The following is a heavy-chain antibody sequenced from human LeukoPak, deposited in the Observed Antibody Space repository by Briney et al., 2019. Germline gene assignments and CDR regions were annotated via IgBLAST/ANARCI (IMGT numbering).Heavy chain of an antibody. V-gene: IGHV3-23*01. Sequence: PGGSLRLSCAASGFTFSSYAMSWVRQAPGKGLEWVSAISGSGGSTYYADSVKGRFTISRDNSKNTLYLQMNSLRAEDTAVYYCAKDFGVYSSSWYDGFDYWGQGTLVTVSS. J-gene: IGHJ4*02. CDR2: ISGSGGST. CDR1: GFTFSSYA. D-gene: IGHD6-13*01. CDR3: AKDFGVYSSSWYDGFDY.